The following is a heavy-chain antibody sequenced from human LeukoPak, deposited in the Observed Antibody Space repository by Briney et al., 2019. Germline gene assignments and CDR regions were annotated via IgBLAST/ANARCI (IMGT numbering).Heavy chain of an antibody. CDR3: ARVYSGYKFDY. Sequence: TSQTLSLTCTVSGGSISSGSYYWSWIRQPAGQGLEYIGRMYTSGSTNYNPSLKSRVTISVDTSKNEFSLKLSSVTAADTAVYYCARVYSGYKFDYWGQGTLVTVSS. CDR1: GGSISSGSYY. CDR2: MYTSGST. J-gene: IGHJ4*02. D-gene: IGHD5-12*01. V-gene: IGHV4-61*02.